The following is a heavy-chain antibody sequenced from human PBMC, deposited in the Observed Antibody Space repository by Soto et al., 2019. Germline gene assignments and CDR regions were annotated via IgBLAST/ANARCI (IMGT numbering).Heavy chain of an antibody. Sequence: GGSLRLSCAASGFTFSSYAMSWVRQAPGKGLEWVSAISGSGGSTYYADSVKGRFTISRDNSKNTLYLQMNSLRAEDTAVYYCAKDKATGELSRNYYGMDVWGQGTTVTVSS. D-gene: IGHD3-16*02. CDR2: ISGSGGST. CDR1: GFTFSSYA. CDR3: AKDKATGELSRNYYGMDV. J-gene: IGHJ6*02. V-gene: IGHV3-23*01.